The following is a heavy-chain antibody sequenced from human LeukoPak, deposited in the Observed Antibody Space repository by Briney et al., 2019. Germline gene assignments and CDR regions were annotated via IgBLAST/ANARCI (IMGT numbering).Heavy chain of an antibody. J-gene: IGHJ4*02. D-gene: IGHD6-19*01. CDR3: ARESSGWYALDF. V-gene: IGHV4-4*02. CDR1: GGSITSTNY. CDR2: VNLQGST. Sequence: SGTLSLTCGVSGGSITSTNYWTWVRQPPGKGLEWIGEVNLQGSTNYNPSLMGRVAISVDMSENHISLQLTSVTAADTAVYYCARESSGWYALDFWGQGSLVTVSS.